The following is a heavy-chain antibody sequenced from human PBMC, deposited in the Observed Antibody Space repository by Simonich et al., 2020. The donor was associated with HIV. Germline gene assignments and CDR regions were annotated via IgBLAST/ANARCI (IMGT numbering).Heavy chain of an antibody. D-gene: IGHD6-19*01. Sequence: QVQPQPGGAGLLKPSETLSLTFGGYGGSFSGYYWSWIRQPPGKGLEWIGEINHSGSTNYNPSLKSRVTISVDTSKNQFSLKLSSVTAADTAVYYCARERAAVVRRVGAFDIWGQGTMVTVSS. CDR3: ARERAAVVRRVGAFDI. V-gene: IGHV4-34*01. CDR1: GGSFSGYY. J-gene: IGHJ3*02. CDR2: INHSGST.